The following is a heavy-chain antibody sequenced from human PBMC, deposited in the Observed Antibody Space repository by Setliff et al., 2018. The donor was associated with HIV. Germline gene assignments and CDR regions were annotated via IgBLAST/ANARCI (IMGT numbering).Heavy chain of an antibody. CDR1: GGSFSGYY. J-gene: IGHJ6*03. V-gene: IGHV4-34*01. Sequence: SETLSLTCAVYGGSFSGYYWSWIRQPPGKELEWIGEINHSGSSNYNPSLKSRVTISVDTSKNQFSLRLRSVTAADTAVYYCARAFLLVPGARDYYYYLDVWGQGNTVTVSS. D-gene: IGHD2-2*01. CDR2: INHSGSS. CDR3: ARAFLLVPGARDYYYYLDV.